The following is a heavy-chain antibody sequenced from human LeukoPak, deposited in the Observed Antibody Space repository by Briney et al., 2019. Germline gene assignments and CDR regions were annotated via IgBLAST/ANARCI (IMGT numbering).Heavy chain of an antibody. D-gene: IGHD3-10*01. CDR3: ARGSGKYYFDS. CDR2: IYSGGTT. V-gene: IGHV3-53*01. CDR1: GFTVNNNY. J-gene: IGHJ4*02. Sequence: GGSDRPSCAASGFTVNNNYMTWGRQAPGKGLVWVSVIYSGGTTYYADSVRGRFTISRDNSKNTLYLQMNSLRAEDTAVYYCARGSGKYYFDSWGQGTLVTVPS.